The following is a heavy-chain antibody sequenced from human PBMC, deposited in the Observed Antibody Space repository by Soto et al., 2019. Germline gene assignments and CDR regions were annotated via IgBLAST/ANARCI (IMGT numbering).Heavy chain of an antibody. V-gene: IGHV3-66*01. CDR2: IYSGGST. D-gene: IGHD6-19*01. CDR1: GFTVSSNC. CDR3: ARDGPLAVADAFDI. J-gene: IGHJ3*02. Sequence: GGSLRLSCAASGFTVSSNCMSWVRQAPGKGLEWVSVIYSGGSTYYADSVKGRFTISRDNSKNTLYLQMNSLRAEDTAVYYCARDGPLAVADAFDIWGQGTMVTVSS.